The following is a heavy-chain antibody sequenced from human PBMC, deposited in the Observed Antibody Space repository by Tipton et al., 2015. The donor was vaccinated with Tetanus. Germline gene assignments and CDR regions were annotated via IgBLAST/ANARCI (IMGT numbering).Heavy chain of an antibody. CDR1: GYIFTNYW. Sequence: QLVQSGGEVKKPGESLKISCKGSGYIFTNYWIGWVRQKPGKGLEWMGIIYPGDSDTRYSLSFQGQVTISVDKSINTAYLQWSSLKASDTSMFYCARALCSDGVCNFDFWGQGALVTVAS. CDR2: IYPGDSDT. V-gene: IGHV5-51*01. J-gene: IGHJ4*02. CDR3: ARALCSDGVCNFDF. D-gene: IGHD2-15*01.